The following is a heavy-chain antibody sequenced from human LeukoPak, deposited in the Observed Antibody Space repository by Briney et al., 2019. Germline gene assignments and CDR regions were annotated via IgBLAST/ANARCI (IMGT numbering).Heavy chain of an antibody. CDR2: IYYSGST. V-gene: IGHV4-59*12. J-gene: IGHJ5*02. CDR3: ARDGYYGSGNWFDP. CDR1: GGSISSYY. D-gene: IGHD3-10*01. Sequence: SETLSLTCTVSGGSISSYYWSWIRQPPGKGLEWIGYIYYSGSTNYNPSLKSRVTISVERSKNQFSLKLISVTAADTAVYYCARDGYYGSGNWFDPWGQGTLVTVSS.